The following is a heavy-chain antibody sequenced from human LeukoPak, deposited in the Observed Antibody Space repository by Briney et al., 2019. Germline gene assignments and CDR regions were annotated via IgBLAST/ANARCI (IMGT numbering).Heavy chain of an antibody. J-gene: IGHJ4*02. CDR2: ISRSGSDI. CDR1: GFTFSSYR. V-gene: IGHV3-21*01. Sequence: PGGSLRLSCAASGFTFSSYRMNWVRQAPGKGLEWVSFISRSGSDIFYADSVKGRFTISRDNAKNSVYLQMNSLRAEDTAVYYCARVHSAGSHFYFDYWGQGILVTVSS. CDR3: ARVHSAGSHFYFDY. D-gene: IGHD6-19*01.